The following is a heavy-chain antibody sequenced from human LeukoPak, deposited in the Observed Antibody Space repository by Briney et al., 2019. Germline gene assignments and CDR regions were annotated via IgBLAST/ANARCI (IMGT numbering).Heavy chain of an antibody. J-gene: IGHJ6*02. CDR3: ARGDILTGYYYYYGMDV. D-gene: IGHD3-9*01. V-gene: IGHV1-8*02. CDR1: GGTFSSYA. Sequence: ASVKVSCKASGGTFSSYAISWVRQATGQGLEWMGWMNPNSGNTGYAQKFQGRVTMTRNTSISTAYMELSSLRSEDTAVYYCARGDILTGYYYYYGMDVWGQGTTVTVSS. CDR2: MNPNSGNT.